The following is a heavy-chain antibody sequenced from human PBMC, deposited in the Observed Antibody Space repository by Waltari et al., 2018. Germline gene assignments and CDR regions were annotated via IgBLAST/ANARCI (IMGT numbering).Heavy chain of an antibody. D-gene: IGHD6-13*01. CDR2: ISSSSSYI. Sequence: EVQLVESGGGLVKPGGSMRLSCAVSGFTFSSHSMNWVRQAPGKGLEWVSSISSSSSYIYYADSVKGRFTISRDNAKNSLYLQMNSLRAEDTAVYYCARDRSSWYLTPFDYWGQGTLVTVSS. CDR3: ARDRSSWYLTPFDY. J-gene: IGHJ4*02. CDR1: GFTFSSHS. V-gene: IGHV3-21*01.